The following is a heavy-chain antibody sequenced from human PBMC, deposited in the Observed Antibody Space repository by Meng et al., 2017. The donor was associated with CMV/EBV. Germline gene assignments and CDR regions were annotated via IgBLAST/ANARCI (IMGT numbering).Heavy chain of an antibody. Sequence: FSDYYWSWIRQPPGKGLEWIGEINHSGSTNYNPSLKSRVTISVDTSKNQFSLKLSSVTAADTAVYYCARGEIVVVPAAIRFNWYFDLWGRGTLVTVSS. V-gene: IGHV4-34*01. D-gene: IGHD2-2*02. CDR2: INHSGST. J-gene: IGHJ2*01. CDR1: FSDYY. CDR3: ARGEIVVVPAAIRFNWYFDL.